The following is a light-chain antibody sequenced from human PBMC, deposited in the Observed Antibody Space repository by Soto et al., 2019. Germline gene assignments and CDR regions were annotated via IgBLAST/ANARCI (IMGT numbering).Light chain of an antibody. CDR3: LQYYIWPRT. J-gene: IGKJ1*01. V-gene: IGKV3-15*01. Sequence: ETVMTQSPATLSVSPGERATLSCRASQSVINKLAWYQQRPGQAPRLLIYGASSRATGIPARFSGSGSGTEFTLTISSLQSEDFTVYYCLQYYIWPRTFGQGTKVEIK. CDR1: QSVINK. CDR2: GAS.